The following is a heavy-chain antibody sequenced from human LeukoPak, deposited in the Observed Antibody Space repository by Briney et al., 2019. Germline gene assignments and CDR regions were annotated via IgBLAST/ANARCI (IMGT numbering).Heavy chain of an antibody. CDR3: AKVQGVGS. V-gene: IGHV3-23*01. CDR2: ISESGGST. Sequence: GGSLRLSCAASGFTFSSYAMTWVRQAPVKGLEWVSGISESGGSTYFADSVKGRFTISRDNSKNTLYLHMNSLRAEDTAVYYCAKVQGVGSWGQGTLVTVSS. CDR1: GFTFSSYA. J-gene: IGHJ4*02.